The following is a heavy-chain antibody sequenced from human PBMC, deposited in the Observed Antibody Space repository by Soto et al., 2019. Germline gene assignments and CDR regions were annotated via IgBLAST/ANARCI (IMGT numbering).Heavy chain of an antibody. D-gene: IGHD3-10*01. V-gene: IGHV5-51*01. CDR1: GYSFTSYW. CDR3: ARRVGESHYYYYGMDG. J-gene: IGHJ6*02. Sequence: GESLKISCKGSGYSFTSYWIGWVRQMPGKGLEWMGIIYPGDSDTRYSPSFQGQVTISADKSISTAYLQWSSLKASDTAMYYCARRVGESHYYYYGMDGWGQGTTVPVAS. CDR2: IYPGDSDT.